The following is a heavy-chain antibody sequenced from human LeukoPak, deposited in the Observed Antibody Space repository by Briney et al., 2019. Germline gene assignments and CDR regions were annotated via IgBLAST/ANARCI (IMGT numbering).Heavy chain of an antibody. D-gene: IGHD3-16*02. V-gene: IGHV3-74*01. CDR1: GFTFRSYW. CDR3: AKERAGYTNPYYFDY. J-gene: IGHJ4*02. CDR2: VIRDGSFT. Sequence: TGGSLRLSCAASGFTFRSYWMHWVRQAPGKGLEWVSRVIRDGSFTNYADSVKGRFTISRDNAKNTLYLQMSSLRAEDTAVYYCAKERAGYTNPYYFDYWGQGTLVTVSS.